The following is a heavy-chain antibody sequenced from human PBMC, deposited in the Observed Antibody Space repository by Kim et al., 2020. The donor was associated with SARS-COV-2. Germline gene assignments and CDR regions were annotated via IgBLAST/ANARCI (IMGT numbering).Heavy chain of an antibody. V-gene: IGHV4-34*01. CDR1: GGSFSGYY. Sequence: SETLSLTCAVYGGSFSGYYWSWIRQPPGKGLEWIGEINHSGSTNYNPSLKSRVTISVDTSKNQFSLKLSSVTAADTAVYYCARGLRRYSSSWYSLDYWGQGTLVTVSS. J-gene: IGHJ4*02. CDR2: INHSGST. CDR3: ARGLRRYSSSWYSLDY. D-gene: IGHD6-13*01.